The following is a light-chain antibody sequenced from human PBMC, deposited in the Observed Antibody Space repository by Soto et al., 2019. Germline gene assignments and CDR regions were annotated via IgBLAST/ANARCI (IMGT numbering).Light chain of an antibody. Sequence: IVLTQSPGTLSLSPGERATLSCRASQSVSSAYLAWYQHKPSQPPTLLIYAASSRVTGIPDRFSGSGSGTDFTLTISRLEPEDFAVYYCQQYGSSSTWTFGQGTKVEIK. CDR3: QQYGSSSTWT. V-gene: IGKV3-20*01. J-gene: IGKJ1*01. CDR2: AAS. CDR1: QSVSSAY.